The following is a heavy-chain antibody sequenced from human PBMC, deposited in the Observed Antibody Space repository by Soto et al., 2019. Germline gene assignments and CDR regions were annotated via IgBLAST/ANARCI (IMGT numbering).Heavy chain of an antibody. J-gene: IGHJ5*02. CDR1: GASLNSGNYY. CDR2: IYVTGAV. CDR3: ARLRIATNNYKWFDP. Sequence: LSLTCSVSGASLNSGNYYSSWIRQVPGKGLEWIGHIYVTGAVDYNPSLRDRITISQDTSERQFSLNLRLVTAADTAVYYCARLRIATNNYKWFDPWGQGTLVTVSS. V-gene: IGHV4-31*03. D-gene: IGHD2-21*01.